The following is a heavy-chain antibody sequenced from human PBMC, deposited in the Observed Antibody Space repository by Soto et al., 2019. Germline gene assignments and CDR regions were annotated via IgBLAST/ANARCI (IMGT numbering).Heavy chain of an antibody. D-gene: IGHD3-10*01. CDR3: AREKGSWGVGLYSSYHCMEV. Sequence: GGSLRLSCAASGFMFSDHYMTWIRQAPGKGLERVSYISHSGHIINSADSVRGRFTISRDNAKNSLYLEMNSLISEDTAVYYCAREKGSWGVGLYSSYHCMEVWGPGATVPVSS. V-gene: IGHV3-11*01. J-gene: IGHJ6*02. CDR1: GFMFSDHY. CDR2: ISHSGHII.